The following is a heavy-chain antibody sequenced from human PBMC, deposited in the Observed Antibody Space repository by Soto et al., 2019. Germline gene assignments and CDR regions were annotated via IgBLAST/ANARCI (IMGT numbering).Heavy chain of an antibody. D-gene: IGHD6-6*01. CDR1: GGTFSNSG. J-gene: IGHJ6*02. CDR2: IIPIFGAP. CDR3: TRDVGSSSDYYGMDV. Sequence: GALVKVSCKTSGGTFSNSGINWVRQAPGQGLEWMGGIIPIFGAPNYAQKFQDRITITADQFTSTAYMELSSLRSEDTAVYYCTRDVGSSSDYYGMDVWGQGTTVTVSS. V-gene: IGHV1-69*13.